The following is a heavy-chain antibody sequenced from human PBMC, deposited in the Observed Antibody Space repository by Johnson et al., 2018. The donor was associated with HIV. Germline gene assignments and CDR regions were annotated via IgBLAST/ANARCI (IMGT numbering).Heavy chain of an antibody. V-gene: IGHV3-7*05. J-gene: IGHJ3*02. CDR3: ARMGGRSRWAFDI. D-gene: IGHD3-16*01. Sequence: VQLVESGGGLVQPGGSLRLSCAASGFTFSSYWMSWVRQAPGKGLEWVANIKQDGSEKYYVDSVKGRFTISRDNAKNALYLQMNSLSAEATAVYYCARMGGRSRWAFDIWGQGTMVTVSS. CDR1: GFTFSSYW. CDR2: IKQDGSEK.